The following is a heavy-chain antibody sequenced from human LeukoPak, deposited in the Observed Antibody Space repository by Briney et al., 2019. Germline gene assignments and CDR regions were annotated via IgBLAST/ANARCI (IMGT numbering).Heavy chain of an antibody. CDR1: GYTFTSYA. V-gene: IGHV7-4-1*02. CDR2: INTNTGNP. D-gene: IGHD1-26*01. J-gene: IGHJ3*02. CDR3: ARVAYSGSYYGVLDI. Sequence: ASVKVSCKASGYTFTSYAMNWVRQAPGQGLGWVGWINTNTGNPTYAQGFTGRFVFSLDTSVSTAYLQISSLKAEDTAVYYCARVAYSGSYYGVLDIWGQGTMVTVSS.